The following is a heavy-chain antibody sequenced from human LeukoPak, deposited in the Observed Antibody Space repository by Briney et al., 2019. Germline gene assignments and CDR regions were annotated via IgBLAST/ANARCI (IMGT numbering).Heavy chain of an antibody. V-gene: IGHV3-23*01. CDR3: AKDWAWGWFVP. J-gene: IGHJ5*02. D-gene: IGHD3-16*01. CDR1: GFTFSNHG. Sequence: GGSLRLSCAASGFTFSNHGMNWVRQAPGMGLEWVSGIGPSGTRTYYADSVKGRFAISRDNSRNTVYLQMNSLRADDTAVYYCAKDWAWGWFVPWGQGTLVSHSS. CDR2: IGPSGTRT.